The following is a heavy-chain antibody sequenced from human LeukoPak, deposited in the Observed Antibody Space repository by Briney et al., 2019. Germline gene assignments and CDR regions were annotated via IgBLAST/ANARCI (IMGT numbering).Heavy chain of an antibody. CDR1: GYTFTSYD. V-gene: IGHV1-8*01. Sequence: ASVKVSCKASGYTFTSYDINWVRQATGQGLEWMGWMNPNSGNTGYAQKFQGRVTMTRNTSISTAYMKLSSLRSEDTAVYYCARGDYDSSGYSPSYYYYYYGMDVWGQGTTVTVSS. J-gene: IGHJ6*02. CDR3: ARGDYDSSGYSPSYYYYYYGMDV. D-gene: IGHD3-22*01. CDR2: MNPNSGNT.